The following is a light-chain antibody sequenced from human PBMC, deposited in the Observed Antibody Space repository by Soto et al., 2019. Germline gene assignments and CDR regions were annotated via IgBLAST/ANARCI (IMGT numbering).Light chain of an antibody. J-gene: IGKJ1*01. V-gene: IGKV1-16*02. CDR3: QQYNTYPWT. CDR1: QDISNY. CDR2: GAS. Sequence: DIQMTQSPSSLSASVGDRVTITCRASQDISNYLVWFQQKPGKAPRSLIYGASSLKSGVPSKFSGSGFGTEFTLTITSLQPEDFATYYCQQYNTYPWTFGQGTKVEIK.